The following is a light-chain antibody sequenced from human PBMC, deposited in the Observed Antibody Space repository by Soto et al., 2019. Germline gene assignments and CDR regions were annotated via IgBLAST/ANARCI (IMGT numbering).Light chain of an antibody. V-gene: IGKV1-39*01. CDR3: QRSFSTPLA. J-gene: IGKJ4*01. CDR2: AAS. CDR1: QSISSY. Sequence: DIQMNQSPSSLSASVGDRVTITCRASQSISSYLHWYQQKPGKAPKLLIYAASSLQSGVPSRFSGSVSGEDFPLTISSRQPEGFETYYCQRSFSTPLAFGGGTKVEIQ.